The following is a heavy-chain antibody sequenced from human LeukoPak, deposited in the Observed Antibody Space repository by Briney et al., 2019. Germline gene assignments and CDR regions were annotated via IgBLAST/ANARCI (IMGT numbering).Heavy chain of an antibody. CDR1: GGSISSGGYY. D-gene: IGHD2-21*02. CDR3: ATQAHLYCGGDCYSDYFDY. CDR2: IYYSGST. V-gene: IGHV4-31*03. J-gene: IGHJ4*02. Sequence: SQTLSLTCTVSGGSISSGGYYWSWIRQHPGKGLEWIGYIYYSGSTCYNPSLKSRVTISVDTSKNQFSLKLSSVTAADTAVYYCATQAHLYCGGDCYSDYFDYWGQGTLVTVSS.